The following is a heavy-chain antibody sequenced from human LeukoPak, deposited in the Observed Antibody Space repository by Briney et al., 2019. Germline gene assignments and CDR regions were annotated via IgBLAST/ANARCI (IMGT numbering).Heavy chain of an antibody. D-gene: IGHD3-22*01. CDR3: AREYHYYATRGYYYFDY. V-gene: IGHV4-59*01. CDR2: IYYSGST. J-gene: IGHJ4*02. Sequence: SETLSLTCSVSAGSISRYYWSWIRQPPRKGLEWIGYIYYSGSTDYNPSLKSRVTISLDTSKNQFSLKLSSVTAADTAVYYCAREYHYYATRGYYYFDYWGQGTLVTVSS. CDR1: AGSISRYY.